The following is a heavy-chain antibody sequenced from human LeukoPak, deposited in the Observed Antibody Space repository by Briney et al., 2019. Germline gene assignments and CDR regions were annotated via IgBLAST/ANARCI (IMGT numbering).Heavy chain of an antibody. J-gene: IGHJ4*02. D-gene: IGHD5-18*01. CDR1: GVSISSYS. Sequence: SETLSLTCTVSGVSISSYSWSWIRQPAGKGLEWIGRIYTSGTTNYNPSLKSRVTMSVDTSKNQFSLKLSSVTAADTAVYYCARDTYNYGSSAYYFDYRGQGTLVTVSS. V-gene: IGHV4-4*07. CDR2: IYTSGTT. CDR3: ARDTYNYGSSAYYFDY.